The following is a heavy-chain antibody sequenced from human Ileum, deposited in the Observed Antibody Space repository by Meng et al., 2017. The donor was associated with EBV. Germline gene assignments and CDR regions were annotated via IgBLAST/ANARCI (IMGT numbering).Heavy chain of an antibody. CDR3: ARERGGGDRGIQ. V-gene: IGHV4-61*08. Sequence: QVQLQQSGPGMVKPPETPSLTCSVSNGSVSSYGYYWTWIRQPPGKGLEWIGYMSYTGSTNYKSTLKSRVTISVDKSKNQFSLKLSSVTAADTAVYYCARERGGGDRGIQWGQGTLVTVSS. CDR2: MSYTGST. CDR1: NGSVSSYGYY. J-gene: IGHJ4*02. D-gene: IGHD2-21*02.